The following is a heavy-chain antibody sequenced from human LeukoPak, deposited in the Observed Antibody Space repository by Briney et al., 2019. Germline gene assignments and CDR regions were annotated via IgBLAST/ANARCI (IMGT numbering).Heavy chain of an antibody. Sequence: GGSLRLSCAASGFTFSTYSMNWVRQAPGKGLEWVSSISSSSSYIYYADSVKGRFTISRDNSKNTLYLQMNSLRPEDTAVYYCVEIDSVWGQGTMATVSS. CDR1: GFTFSTYS. CDR2: ISSSSSYI. J-gene: IGHJ3*01. D-gene: IGHD3-9*01. CDR3: VEIDSV. V-gene: IGHV3-21*01.